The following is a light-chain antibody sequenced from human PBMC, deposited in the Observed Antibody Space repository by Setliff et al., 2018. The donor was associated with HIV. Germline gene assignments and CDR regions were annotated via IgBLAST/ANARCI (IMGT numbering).Light chain of an antibody. CDR3: CSYAGSSSVV. CDR2: DVS. CDR1: SSDVGGYNY. V-gene: IGLV2-23*02. J-gene: IGLJ2*01. Sequence: QSALAQSASVSGSPGQSITISCTGTSSDVGGYNYVSWYQQHPGKGPKVMIYDVSKRPSGVSNRFSGSKSGNTASLTISGLQAEDEADYYCCSYAGSSSVVFGGGTKVTVL.